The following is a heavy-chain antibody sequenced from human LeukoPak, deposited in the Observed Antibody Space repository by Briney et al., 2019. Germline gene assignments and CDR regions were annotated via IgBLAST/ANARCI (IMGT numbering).Heavy chain of an antibody. V-gene: IGHV1-2*02. CDR3: ARSQAGGGVWFDL. CDR1: GYTFTGYY. D-gene: IGHD3-16*01. J-gene: IGHJ5*02. CDR2: INPNSGGT. Sequence: ASVKVSCKASGYTFTGYYMHWVRQAPGQGLEWMGWINPNSGGTNYAQKFQGRVTMTRDTSLSTAYMELSSLRPDDTAVYYCARSQAGGGVWFDLWGQGTLVTVSS.